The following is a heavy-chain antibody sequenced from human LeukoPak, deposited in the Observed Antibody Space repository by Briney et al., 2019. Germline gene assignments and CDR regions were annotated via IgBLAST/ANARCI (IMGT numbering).Heavy chain of an antibody. Sequence: GGSLRLSCAVSGFTFSDYYMGWIRQAPGKGLEWVSYISSSSSYTNYADSVKGRFTISRDNAKNSLYLQMNSLRAEDTAVYYCTRGYYGSGTYYNYWGRGTQVTVSS. J-gene: IGHJ4*02. CDR2: ISSSSSYT. CDR1: GFTFSDYY. V-gene: IGHV3-11*06. D-gene: IGHD3-10*01. CDR3: TRGYYGSGTYYNY.